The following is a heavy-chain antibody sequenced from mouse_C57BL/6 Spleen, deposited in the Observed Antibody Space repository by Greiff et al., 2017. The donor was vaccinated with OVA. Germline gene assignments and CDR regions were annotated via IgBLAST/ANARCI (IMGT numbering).Heavy chain of an antibody. CDR2: MWGDGST. Sequence: VHLVESGPGLVAPSQSLSITCTVSGFSLTSYGVSWVRQPPGKGLEWLGVMWGDGSTNYHSALISRLSISKDNSKSQGFLKLNSLQTDDTATYYCAKEGDYDVGYAMDYWGQGTSVTVSS. CDR3: AKEGDYDVGYAMDY. J-gene: IGHJ4*01. D-gene: IGHD2-4*01. V-gene: IGHV2-3*01. CDR1: GFSLTSYG.